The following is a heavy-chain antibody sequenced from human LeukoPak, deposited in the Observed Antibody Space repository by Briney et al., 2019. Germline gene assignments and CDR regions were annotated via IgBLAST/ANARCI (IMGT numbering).Heavy chain of an antibody. D-gene: IGHD7-27*01. V-gene: IGHV3-48*04. CDR3: ARGPHYALGIYFDY. Sequence: GGSLRLSCAGSGFTFSSYSMNWVRQAPGKGLEWVSYISSLSGTLDYADSVKGRFTISRDNAKNSLYLQMNSLRAEDTAVYYCARGPHYALGIYFDYWGQGTLVTVSS. CDR2: ISSLSGTL. CDR1: GFTFSSYS. J-gene: IGHJ4*02.